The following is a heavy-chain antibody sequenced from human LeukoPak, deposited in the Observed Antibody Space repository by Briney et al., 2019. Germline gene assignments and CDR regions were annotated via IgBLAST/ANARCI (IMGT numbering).Heavy chain of an antibody. D-gene: IGHD3-10*01. V-gene: IGHV3-15*01. CDR2: IKSKTDGGTT. CDR1: GFTFSNAW. J-gene: IGHJ4*02. Sequence: GGSLRLSCAASGFTFSNAWMSWVRQAPGKGLEWVGRIKSKTDGGTTDYAAPVKGKFTISRDDSKNTLYLQMNSLKTEDTAVYYCTTVWFGELSNADYWGQGTLVTVSS. CDR3: TTVWFGELSNADY.